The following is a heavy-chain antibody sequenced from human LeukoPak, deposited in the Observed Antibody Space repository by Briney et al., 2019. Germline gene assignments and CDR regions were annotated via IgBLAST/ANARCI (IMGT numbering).Heavy chain of an antibody. CDR3: ARGFEVGATTDRDY. D-gene: IGHD1-26*01. CDR1: GYTFTGYY. J-gene: IGHJ4*02. Sequence: ASVTVSCKASGYTFTGYYMHWVRPAPGQGLEWMGWINPNSGGTNYAQKFQGRVTMTRDTSISTAYMELSRLRSDDTAVYYCARGFEVGATTDRDYWGQGTLVTVSS. V-gene: IGHV1-2*02. CDR2: INPNSGGT.